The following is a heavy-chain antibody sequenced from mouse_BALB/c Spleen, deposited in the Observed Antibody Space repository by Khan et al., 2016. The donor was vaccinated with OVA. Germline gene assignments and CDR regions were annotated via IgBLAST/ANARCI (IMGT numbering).Heavy chain of an antibody. CDR1: GYSITSDYA. V-gene: IGHV3-2*02. Sequence: EVQLQESGPGLVKPSQSLSLTCTVTGYSITSDYAWNWIRQLPGNKLEWMGNITYSGSTSYNPSLTSRISITRDTSKNQFFLQLNSVTTENTATXYCARRDYGYGYAMDYWGQGTSVTVSS. D-gene: IGHD2-2*01. CDR3: ARRDYGYGYAMDY. CDR2: ITYSGST. J-gene: IGHJ4*01.